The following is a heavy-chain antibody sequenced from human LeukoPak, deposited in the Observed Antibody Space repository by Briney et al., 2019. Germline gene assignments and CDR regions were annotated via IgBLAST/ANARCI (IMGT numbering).Heavy chain of an antibody. Sequence: PGGSLRLSCAASGFTFSSYSMNWVRQAPGKGLEWVSSISSSSSYIYYADSVKGRFTISRDNAKNSLYLQINSLRAEDTAVYYCASAITYYYGSGSPDYWGQGTLVTVSS. CDR2: ISSSSSYI. CDR3: ASAITYYYGSGSPDY. V-gene: IGHV3-21*01. D-gene: IGHD3-10*01. J-gene: IGHJ4*02. CDR1: GFTFSSYS.